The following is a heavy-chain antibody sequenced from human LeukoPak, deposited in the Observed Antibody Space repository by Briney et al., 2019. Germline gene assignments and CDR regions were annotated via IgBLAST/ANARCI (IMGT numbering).Heavy chain of an antibody. V-gene: IGHV7-4-1*02. D-gene: IGHD3-3*01. J-gene: IGHJ4*02. CDR1: GYTFTSYA. CDR2: INTNTGNP. Sequence: ASVKVSCKASGYTFTSYAMNWVRQAPGQGLEWMGWINTNTGNPTYAQGFTGRFVFSLDTSVSTAYLQISSLKAEDTAVYYCARDQPSGFWSGYPDYWGQGTLVTVSS. CDR3: ARDQPSGFWSGYPDY.